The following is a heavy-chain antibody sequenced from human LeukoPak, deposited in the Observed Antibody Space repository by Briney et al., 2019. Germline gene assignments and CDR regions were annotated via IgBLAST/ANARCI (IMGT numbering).Heavy chain of an antibody. D-gene: IGHD3-3*01. CDR3: ARLLIQYYDFWSGYLDY. CDR2: ISAYNGNT. CDR1: GYTFTSYG. J-gene: IGHJ4*02. Sequence: ASVKVSCKASGYTFTSYGISWVRQAPGQGLEWMGWISAYNGNTNYAQKLQGRVTMTTDTSTSTAYMALRSLRSDDTAVYYCARLLIQYYDFWSGYLDYWGQGTLVTVSS. V-gene: IGHV1-18*01.